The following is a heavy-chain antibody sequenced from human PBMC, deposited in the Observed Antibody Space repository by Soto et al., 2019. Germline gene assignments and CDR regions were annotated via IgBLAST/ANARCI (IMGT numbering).Heavy chain of an antibody. CDR3: ARFNASGTNYYMDV. Sequence: QVQLVQSGAELKKPGASAKVSCKASGYIFTSYGISWVRQAPGQGLEWMAWISVDSGNTNYAQNFQGRVTMTTDTSASTAHMELRRLRSDDTAVYYCARFNASGTNYYMDVWGKGLTVIVSS. CDR1: GYIFTSYG. J-gene: IGHJ6*03. D-gene: IGHD3-10*01. CDR2: ISVDSGNT. V-gene: IGHV1-18*01.